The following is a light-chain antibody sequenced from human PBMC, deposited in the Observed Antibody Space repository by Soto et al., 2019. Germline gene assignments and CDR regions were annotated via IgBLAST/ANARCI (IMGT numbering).Light chain of an antibody. CDR3: QQYDSYPS. CDR1: QSVSSR. CDR2: NAS. J-gene: IGKJ3*01. Sequence: DIPMTHSPPTLSASVGDRVTITCRASQSVSSRLAWYQQKPGKATKLLIYNASSLESGVPSRFSGSGSGTEFTLTISRLQTDDFATNYCQQYDSYPSFGPGTKVDMK. V-gene: IGKV1-5*03.